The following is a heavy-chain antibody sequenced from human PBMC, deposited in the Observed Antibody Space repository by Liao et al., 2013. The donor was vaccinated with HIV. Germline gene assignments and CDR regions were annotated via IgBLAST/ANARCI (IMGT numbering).Heavy chain of an antibody. CDR3: ARVQWEPAPNWYSDL. D-gene: IGHD1-26*01. V-gene: IGHV4-34*01. Sequence: QVQLQQWGAGLLKPSETLSLTCAVFGESFSGYYWSWIRQPPEKGLEWIGEINHSGSTNYNPSLKSRVTISVDTSKNQFSLKLNSVTAADTAVYYCARVQWEPAPNWYSDLWGRGTLVIVSS. CDR2: INHSGST. CDR1: GESFSGYY. J-gene: IGHJ2*01.